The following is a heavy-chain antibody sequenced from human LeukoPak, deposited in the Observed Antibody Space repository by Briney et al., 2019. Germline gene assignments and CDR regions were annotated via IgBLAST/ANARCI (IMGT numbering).Heavy chain of an antibody. V-gene: IGHV4-59*08. CDR2: IYYSGST. J-gene: IGHJ5*02. CDR3: ARGSIAAAPVWFDP. D-gene: IGHD6-13*01. CDR1: GGSISSYY. Sequence: SETLSLTCTVSGGSISSYYWSWIRQPPGKGLEWIGYIYYSGSTNYNPSLKSRVTISVDTSKNQFSLKLSSVTAADTAVYYCARGSIAAAPVWFDPWGQGTLVTVSS.